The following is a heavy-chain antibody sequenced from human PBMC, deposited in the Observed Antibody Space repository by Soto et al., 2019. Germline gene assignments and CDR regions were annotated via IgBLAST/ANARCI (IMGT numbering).Heavy chain of an antibody. CDR2: IYYSGST. J-gene: IGHJ4*02. CDR1: GGPISSYY. Sequence: PSETLSLTCTVSGGPISSYYWSWIRQPPGKGLEWIGYIYYSGSTNYNPSLKSRVTISVDTSKNQFSLKLSSVTAADTAVYYCASASSSGVFDYWGQGTLVTVSS. V-gene: IGHV4-59*08. CDR3: ASASSSGVFDY. D-gene: IGHD6-19*01.